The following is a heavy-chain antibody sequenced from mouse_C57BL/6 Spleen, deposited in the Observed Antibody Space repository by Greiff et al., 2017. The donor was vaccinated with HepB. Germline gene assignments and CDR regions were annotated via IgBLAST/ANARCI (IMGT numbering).Heavy chain of an antibody. CDR2: IHPNSGST. D-gene: IGHD2-4*01. CDR3: ANYDYDSYAMDY. J-gene: IGHJ4*01. Sequence: QVQLQQPGAELVKPGASVKLSCKASGYTFTSYWMHWVKQRPGQGLEWIGMIHPNSGSTNYNEKFKSKATLTVDKSSSTAYMQLSSLTSEDSAVYYCANYDYDSYAMDYWGQGTSVTVSS. CDR1: GYTFTSYW. V-gene: IGHV1-64*01.